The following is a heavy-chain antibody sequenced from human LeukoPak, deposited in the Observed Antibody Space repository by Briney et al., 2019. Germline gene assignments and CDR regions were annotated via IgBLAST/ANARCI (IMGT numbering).Heavy chain of an antibody. V-gene: IGHV3-74*01. CDR2: IKGDESSI. J-gene: IGHJ4*02. CDR1: AFTFSSYW. Sequence: GGSLRLSCAASAFTFSSYWMHWVRQAPGKGLEWVSRIKGDESSINYADSVEGRFTISRDNAKNSLYLQMNSLRAEDTAVYYCASCSSTNCYWGQGTLVTVSS. CDR3: ASCSSTNCY. D-gene: IGHD2-2*01.